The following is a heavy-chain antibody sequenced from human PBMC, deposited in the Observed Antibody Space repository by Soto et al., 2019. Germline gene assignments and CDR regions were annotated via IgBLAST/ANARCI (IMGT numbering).Heavy chain of an antibody. CDR1: GFTFSSYG. J-gene: IGHJ3*02. D-gene: IGHD5-12*01. V-gene: IGHV3-30*18. CDR3: AKDPERYSGYAVGGAFDI. Sequence: GGSLRLSCAASGFTFSSYGMHWVRQAPGKGLEWVAVISYDGSNKYYADSVKGRFTISRDNSKNTLYLQMNSLRAEDTAVYYCAKDPERYSGYAVGGAFDIWGQGTMVTVSS. CDR2: ISYDGSNK.